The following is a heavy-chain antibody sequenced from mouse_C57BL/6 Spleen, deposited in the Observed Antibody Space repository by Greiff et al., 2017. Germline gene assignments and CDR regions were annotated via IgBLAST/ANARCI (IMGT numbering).Heavy chain of an antibody. CDR1: GFTFSSYA. J-gene: IGHJ4*01. CDR3: TRFYYGNYEDAMDY. Sequence: EVQRVESGEGLVKPGGSLKLSCAASGFTFSSYAMSWVRQTPEKRLEWVAYISSGGDYIYYADNVKGRFTISRDNARNTLYLQMSSLKSEDTAMYYCTRFYYGNYEDAMDYWGQGTSGTVSS. V-gene: IGHV5-9-1*02. D-gene: IGHD2-1*01. CDR2: ISSGGDYI.